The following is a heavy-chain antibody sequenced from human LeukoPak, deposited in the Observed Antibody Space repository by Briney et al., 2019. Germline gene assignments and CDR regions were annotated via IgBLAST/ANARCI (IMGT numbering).Heavy chain of an antibody. D-gene: IGHD5-18*01. CDR1: GFTVSSNY. J-gene: IGHJ4*02. Sequence: GGSLRFSCAASGFTVSSNYMSWVRQAPGKGLEWVSVIYSGGSTYYADSVKGRFTISRDNSKNTLYLQMNSLRAEDTPVHYCARDRTSGYSYGQNYYFDYGGQGTLSPSPQ. CDR3: ARDRTSGYSYGQNYYFDY. CDR2: IYSGGST. V-gene: IGHV3-66*01.